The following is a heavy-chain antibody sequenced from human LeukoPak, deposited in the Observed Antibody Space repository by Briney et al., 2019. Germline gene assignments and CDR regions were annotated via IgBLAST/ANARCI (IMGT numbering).Heavy chain of an antibody. D-gene: IGHD6-13*01. CDR1: GYTFTSYA. J-gene: IGHJ6*03. CDR3: ARSLAAAGHMDV. V-gene: IGHV7-4-1*02. Sequence: GASVKVSCKASGYTFTSYAMNWVRQAPGQGLEWMGWINANTGNPAYAQGFTGRFVFSLDTSVSTAYLQISSLKAEDTAVYYCARSLAAAGHMDVWAKGPRSPSP. CDR2: INANTGNP.